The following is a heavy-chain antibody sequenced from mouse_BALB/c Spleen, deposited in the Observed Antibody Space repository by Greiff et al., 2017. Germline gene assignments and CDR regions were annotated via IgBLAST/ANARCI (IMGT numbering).Heavy chain of an antibody. Sequence: VKLMESGAELVRPGVSVKISCKGSGYTFTDYAMHWVKQSHAKSLEWIGVISTYYGDASYNQKFKGKATMTVDKSSSTAYMELARLTSEDSAIYYCARGYGYVAWFAYWGQGTLVTVSA. CDR3: ARGYGYVAWFAY. J-gene: IGHJ3*01. CDR2: ISTYYGDA. V-gene: IGHV1S137*01. CDR1: GYTFTDYA. D-gene: IGHD1-2*01.